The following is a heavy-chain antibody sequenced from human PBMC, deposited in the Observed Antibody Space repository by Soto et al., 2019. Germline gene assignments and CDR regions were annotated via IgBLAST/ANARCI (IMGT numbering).Heavy chain of an antibody. J-gene: IGHJ3*01. Sequence: QVQLQESGPGLVKPSQTLSLICTVSGCSISSGGYHWSWIRQHPGKGLEWIGYIYYSGSTYYNPSLTSRITISVATSKNQFSLKVSSVTAADTAVYSCARESRVVAAAHDTFDVWGRGTMVTVSS. CDR1: GCSISSGGYH. CDR2: IYYSGST. D-gene: IGHD2-15*01. CDR3: ARESRVVAAAHDTFDV. V-gene: IGHV4-31*03.